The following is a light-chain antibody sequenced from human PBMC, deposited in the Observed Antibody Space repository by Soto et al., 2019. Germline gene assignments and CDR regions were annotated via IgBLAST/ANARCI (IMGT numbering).Light chain of an antibody. V-gene: IGKV1-39*01. J-gene: IGKJ5*01. CDR2: AAS. CDR1: QSITSN. CDR3: QQSYSTRIT. Sequence: IQMTQSPSSLSASVGDIVTITCRASQSITSNLNWYQQKPGKAPKLLIYAASSLQSGVPSRFSGSGSGTDFTLTISSLQPEDFATYYCQQSYSTRITFGQGTRLEIK.